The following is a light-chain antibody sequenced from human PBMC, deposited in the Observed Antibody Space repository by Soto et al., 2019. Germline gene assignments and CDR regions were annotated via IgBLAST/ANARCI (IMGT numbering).Light chain of an antibody. CDR2: DAS. Sequence: DIQMTQSPSSLSASVGDRVTITCQASQDIRKYLNWYQHKAGKAPKLLIYDASNLETGVPSRFSGSGSGTDFTFTISSLQPEDIATYYCQQDDNVPVTFGGGTKVEIK. CDR3: QQDDNVPVT. CDR1: QDIRKY. J-gene: IGKJ4*01. V-gene: IGKV1-33*01.